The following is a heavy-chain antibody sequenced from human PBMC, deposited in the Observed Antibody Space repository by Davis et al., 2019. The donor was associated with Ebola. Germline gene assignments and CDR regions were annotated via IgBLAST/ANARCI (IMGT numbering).Heavy chain of an antibody. CDR3: ARSPYYYGSATGAFDI. CDR2: IYYSGST. D-gene: IGHD3-10*01. CDR1: GGSISSYY. V-gene: IGHV4-59*12. J-gene: IGHJ3*02. Sequence: SETLSLTCTVSGGSISSYYWRWIRQPPGKGLEWIGYIYYSGSTNYNPSLKSRVTISVDTSKNQFSLKLSSVTAADTAVYYCARSPYYYGSATGAFDIWGQGTMVTVSS.